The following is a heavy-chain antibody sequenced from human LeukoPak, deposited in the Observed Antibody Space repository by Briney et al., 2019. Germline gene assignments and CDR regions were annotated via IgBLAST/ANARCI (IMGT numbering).Heavy chain of an antibody. D-gene: IGHD6-19*01. V-gene: IGHV3-21*01. Sequence: PGGSLRLSCEDSGFTFSSYSMNWVRQAPGKGLEWVSSISSSSSHIYYADSVKGRFTISRDNAKNSLFLQMNSLRAEDTAVYYCAGSDTSGWPNFDYWGQGTLVTVSS. CDR3: AGSDTSGWPNFDY. CDR1: GFTFSSYS. J-gene: IGHJ4*02. CDR2: ISSSSSHI.